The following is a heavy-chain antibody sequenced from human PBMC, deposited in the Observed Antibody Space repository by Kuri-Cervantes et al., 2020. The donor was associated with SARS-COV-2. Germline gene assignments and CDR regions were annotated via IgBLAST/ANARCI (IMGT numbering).Heavy chain of an antibody. CDR2: ISSSGSTI. Sequence: GGSLRLSCAASGFTFSDHYMSWIRQAPGKGLEWVSYISSSGSTIYYADSVKGRFTISRDNAKNSLYLQMNSLRSEDTAVYYCARGPLGSYDFWSGYYHNYDYWGQGTLVTVSS. V-gene: IGHV3-11*01. D-gene: IGHD3-3*01. CDR1: GFTFSDHY. J-gene: IGHJ4*02. CDR3: ARGPLGSYDFWSGYYHNYDY.